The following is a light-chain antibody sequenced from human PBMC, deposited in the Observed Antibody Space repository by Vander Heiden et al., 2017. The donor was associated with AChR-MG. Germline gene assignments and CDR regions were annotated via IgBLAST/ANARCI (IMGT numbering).Light chain of an antibody. CDR3: SSYTSTNTPV. J-gene: IGLJ2*01. Sequence: QSALTQPASVSGSPGQSISISCTGTSSDIGGFNYVSWYQQYPGKAPKLMIYDASNRPSGVSNRFSASKSGNTASLTISGLQSEDEAHYYCSSYTSTNTPVFGGGTKVTVL. CDR2: DAS. V-gene: IGLV2-14*03. CDR1: SSDIGGFNY.